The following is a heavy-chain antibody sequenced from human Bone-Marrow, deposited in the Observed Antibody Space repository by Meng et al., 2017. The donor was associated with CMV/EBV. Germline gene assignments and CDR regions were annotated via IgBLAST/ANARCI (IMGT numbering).Heavy chain of an antibody. CDR1: GFTVSSNY. V-gene: IGHV3-66*02. CDR2: IYSGGST. D-gene: IGHD4-23*01. Sequence: GESLKISCAASGFTVSSNYMSWVRQAPGKGLEWVSVIYSGGSTYYADSVKGRFTISRDNSKNTLYLQMNSLRAEDTAVYYCAREFVNYGGNSFDNWGQGTLVTVSS. CDR3: AREFVNYGGNSFDN. J-gene: IGHJ4*02.